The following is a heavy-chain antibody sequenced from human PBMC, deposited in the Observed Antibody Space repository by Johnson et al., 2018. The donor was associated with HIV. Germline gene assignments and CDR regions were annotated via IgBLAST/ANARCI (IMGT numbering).Heavy chain of an antibody. V-gene: IGHV3-30*04. CDR3: ARDGEWELEDAFDI. CDR1: GFTLSSHA. CDR2: ISYDGSNK. D-gene: IGHD1-26*01. Sequence: VQLVESGGGLIQPGGSLRLSCAAFGFTLSSHAMHWVRQDPGKGLEWVAVISYDGSNKYYADSVKGRFTISRDNSKNTLYLQMNSLRAEDTAVYYCARDGEWELEDAFDIWGQGTMVTVSS. J-gene: IGHJ3*02.